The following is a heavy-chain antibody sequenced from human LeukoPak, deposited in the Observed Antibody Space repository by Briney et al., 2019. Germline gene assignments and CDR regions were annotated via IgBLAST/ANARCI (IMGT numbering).Heavy chain of an antibody. CDR2: ISGSGDYT. J-gene: IGHJ4*02. D-gene: IGHD3-10*01. Sequence: PGGSLRLSCAASGFTFSSHGMSWVRQAPGKGLEWVSTISGSGDYTYYADSVKGRFTISRDNSKNTLYLQMNCLRAEDTAVYYCAKVTYGSGTYGAFDSWGQGTLVTVSS. CDR3: AKVTYGSGTYGAFDS. V-gene: IGHV3-23*01. CDR1: GFTFSSHG.